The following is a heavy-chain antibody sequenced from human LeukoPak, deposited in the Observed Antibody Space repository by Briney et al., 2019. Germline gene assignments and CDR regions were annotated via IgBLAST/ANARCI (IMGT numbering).Heavy chain of an antibody. V-gene: IGHV3-74*01. CDR2: INTDGSST. Sequence: PGGSLRLSCAASGFTFSNYWMHWVRQAPGKGLVWVSRINTDGSSTDYADSVKGRFTICRDNAKNTLYLQMNSLRAEDTAVYYCARALDGYRSGNGAWGQGTLVTVSS. J-gene: IGHJ5*02. CDR3: ARALDGYRSGNGA. CDR1: GFTFSNYW. D-gene: IGHD5-12*01.